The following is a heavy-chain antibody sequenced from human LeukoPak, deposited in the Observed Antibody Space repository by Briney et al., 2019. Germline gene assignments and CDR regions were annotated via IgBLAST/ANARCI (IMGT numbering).Heavy chain of an antibody. D-gene: IGHD2-2*01. CDR1: EFTFSSYS. V-gene: IGHV3-21*01. CDR2: ISSSSSYI. J-gene: IGHJ4*02. CDR3: ARAPTVLVGYCSSSSCQADY. Sequence: GGSLRLSCAASEFTFSSYSMNWVRQAPRKGLEWVSAISSSSSYIYYADSVKGRFTISRDNAENSLYLQMNSLRVEDTAVYYCARAPTVLVGYCSSSSCQADYWGQGTLVTVSS.